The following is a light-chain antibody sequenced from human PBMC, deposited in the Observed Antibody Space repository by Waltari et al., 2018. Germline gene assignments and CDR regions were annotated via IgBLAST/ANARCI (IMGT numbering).Light chain of an antibody. V-gene: IGKV3-20*01. J-gene: IGKJ1*01. CDR2: DAS. CDR1: QSVGKS. Sequence: EIVLTQPPGTLSLSPRERATLSCRASQSVGKSLAWYQQRPGQAPRLLIYDASTRATGTPGRFSGSGFGTDFSLAISSLEPEDFAVYFCQHYVNLPVTFGQGTKVEI. CDR3: QHYVNLPVT.